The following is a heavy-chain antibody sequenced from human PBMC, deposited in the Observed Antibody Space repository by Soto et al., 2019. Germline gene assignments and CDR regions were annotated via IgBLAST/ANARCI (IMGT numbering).Heavy chain of an antibody. D-gene: IGHD1-1*01. CDR1: GFTFSNYW. CDR3: ARWRRDAYDGFDH. Sequence: EAQLVESGGGLVQPGGSLRVSCSVSGFTFSNYWMSWVRQAPGKGLEWVAKIKQDGSEKDYVDSVKGRFTISRDNANNSLYLHMYNLRGEDTAVYYCARWRRDAYDGFDHWGQGTLVTVSS. V-gene: IGHV3-7*01. CDR2: IKQDGSEK. J-gene: IGHJ5*02.